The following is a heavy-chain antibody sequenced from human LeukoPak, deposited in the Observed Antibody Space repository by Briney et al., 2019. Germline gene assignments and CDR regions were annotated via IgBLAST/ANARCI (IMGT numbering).Heavy chain of an antibody. CDR1: GFTFTSSA. CDR2: IVVGSGNT. Sequence: GASVKVSCKASGFTFTSSAVQWVRQARGQRLEWIGWIVVGSGNTNYAQKFQERVTITRDMSTSTAYMELSSLRSDDTAVYYCARSLVPDYGDSNPTGGMDVWGQGTTVTVSS. D-gene: IGHD4-17*01. J-gene: IGHJ6*02. V-gene: IGHV1-58*01. CDR3: ARSLVPDYGDSNPTGGMDV.